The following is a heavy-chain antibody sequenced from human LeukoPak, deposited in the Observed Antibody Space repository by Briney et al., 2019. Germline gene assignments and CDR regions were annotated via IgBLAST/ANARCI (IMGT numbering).Heavy chain of an antibody. CDR2: INQDGSQK. CDR1: GFTFSTYW. V-gene: IGHV3-7*01. D-gene: IGHD2-8*01. J-gene: IGHJ4*02. Sequence: GGSLRLSCAASGFTFSTYWMSWVRQAPGKGLEWVANINQDGSQKRYVDSVQGRFTISRDNTKNSLFLQMNGLRAEDTAVYYCARLKDDVTKLDYWGQGTLVTVSS. CDR3: ARLKDDVTKLDY.